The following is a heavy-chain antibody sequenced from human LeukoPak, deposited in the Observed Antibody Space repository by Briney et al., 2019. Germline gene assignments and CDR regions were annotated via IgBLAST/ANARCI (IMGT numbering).Heavy chain of an antibody. CDR2: IYYSGNT. Sequence: SETLSLTCTVSGVSISSSNSYWGWVRQPPGTGLEWIGSIYYSGNTYYNASLKSQVSISIDTSKNQFSLRLTSVTAADTAVYYCARQTGSGLFILPGGQGTLVTVSS. D-gene: IGHD3/OR15-3a*01. J-gene: IGHJ4*02. V-gene: IGHV4-39*01. CDR3: ARQTGSGLFILP. CDR1: GVSISSSNSY.